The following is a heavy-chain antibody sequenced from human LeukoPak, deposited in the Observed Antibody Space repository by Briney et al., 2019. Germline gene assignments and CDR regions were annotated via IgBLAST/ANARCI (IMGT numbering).Heavy chain of an antibody. J-gene: IGHJ4*02. CDR2: INHSGST. Sequence: SETLSLTCAVYGGSFSGYYWSWIRQPPGKGLEWIGEINHSGSTNYNPSLKSGVTISVDTSKNQFSLKLSSVTAADTAVYYCARGYCSGGSCVTLDYWGQGTLVTVSS. CDR3: ARGYCSGGSCVTLDY. CDR1: GGSFSGYY. D-gene: IGHD2-15*01. V-gene: IGHV4-34*01.